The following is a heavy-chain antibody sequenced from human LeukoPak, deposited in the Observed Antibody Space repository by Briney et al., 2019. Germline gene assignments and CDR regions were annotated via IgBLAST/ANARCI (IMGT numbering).Heavy chain of an antibody. J-gene: IGHJ4*02. CDR3: AKGQKSTSLATIKLYYFDY. Sequence: PGGSLRLSCAASGFTFSSYWMSWVRQAPGKGLEWVANIKQDGSEKYYVDSVKGRFTISRDNSKNTLYLQMNSLRAEDTAVYYCAKGQKSTSLATIKLYYFDYWGQGTLVTVSS. CDR2: IKQDGSEK. CDR1: GFTFSSYW. V-gene: IGHV3-7*01. D-gene: IGHD5-12*01.